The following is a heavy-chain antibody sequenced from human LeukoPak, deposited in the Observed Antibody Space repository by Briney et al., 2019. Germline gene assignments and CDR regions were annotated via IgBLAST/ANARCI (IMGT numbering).Heavy chain of an antibody. Sequence: SETLSLTCAVYGGSFSGYYWSWIRQPPGKGLEWIGEINHSGSTNYNPSLKSRVTISGDTSKNQFSLKLSSVTAADTAVYYCARGQTYDFWSGYYTRWFDPWGQGTLVTVSS. V-gene: IGHV4-34*01. CDR1: GGSFSGYY. CDR2: INHSGST. J-gene: IGHJ5*02. D-gene: IGHD3-3*01. CDR3: ARGQTYDFWSGYYTRWFDP.